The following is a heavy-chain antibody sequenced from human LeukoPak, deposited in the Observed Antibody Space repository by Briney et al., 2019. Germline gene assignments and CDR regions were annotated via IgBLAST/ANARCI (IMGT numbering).Heavy chain of an antibody. J-gene: IGHJ4*02. V-gene: IGHV4-39*01. CDR1: GDSITSTSYY. CDR2: VYYSGSA. CDR3: ARHEGDASGSSKFDY. D-gene: IGHD3-10*01. Sequence: PSETLSLTCTVSGDSITSTSYYWGWIRQPPGKGLEWIGSVYYSGSAYHNPSLKSRVTLSVDTSKNQFSLKLISVTAADTAVYHCARHEGDASGSSKFDYWGQGTPLVVSS.